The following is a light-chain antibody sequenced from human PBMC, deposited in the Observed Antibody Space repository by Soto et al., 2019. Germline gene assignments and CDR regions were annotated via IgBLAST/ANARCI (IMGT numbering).Light chain of an antibody. J-gene: IGKJ4*01. CDR3: QQRGNRPPLT. CDR1: QNISTS. Sequence: EIVLTQSPAILSLSQGQRATLSCRASQNISTSLAWYQQKPGQAPRLLIYDASDRSTGIPARFSGSGSGTDFTLTISSLEPEDFAVYYCQQRGNRPPLTFGGGTKVDIK. CDR2: DAS. V-gene: IGKV3-11*01.